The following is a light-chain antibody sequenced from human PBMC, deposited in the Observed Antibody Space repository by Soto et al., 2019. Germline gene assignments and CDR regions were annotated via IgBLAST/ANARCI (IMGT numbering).Light chain of an antibody. Sequence: DIQMTQSPSSLSASAGDRVTITCRASQSIGSYLNWYQQKPGKAPKLLIYDASNLQSGVPSRFSGSASGTDVTLTISSLQLEDFGTYYCQQSYSTPRLTFGGGTKVEIK. J-gene: IGKJ4*01. CDR1: QSIGSY. CDR2: DAS. CDR3: QQSYSTPRLT. V-gene: IGKV1-39*01.